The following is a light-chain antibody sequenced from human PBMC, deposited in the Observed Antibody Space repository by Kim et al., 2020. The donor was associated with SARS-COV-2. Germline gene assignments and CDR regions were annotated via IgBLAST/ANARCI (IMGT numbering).Light chain of an antibody. Sequence: DVVMTQSPLSLPVTLGQPASISCRSSQSLVYSDGNTYLNWFQQRPGQSPRRLIYKVSNRDSGVPDRFSGSGSGTDFTLKISRVEAEYVGVYYCMLGIHPITFGQGTRLEIK. CDR2: KVS. V-gene: IGKV2-30*01. CDR3: MLGIHPIT. CDR1: QSLVYSDGNTY. J-gene: IGKJ5*01.